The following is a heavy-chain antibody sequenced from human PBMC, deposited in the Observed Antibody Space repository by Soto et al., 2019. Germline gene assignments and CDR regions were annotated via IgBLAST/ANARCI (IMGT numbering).Heavy chain of an antibody. D-gene: IGHD3-10*01. CDR2: ISGSGGST. V-gene: IGHV3-23*01. J-gene: IGHJ4*02. Sequence: EVQLLESGGGLVQPGGSLRLSCAASGFTFSSYAMSWVRQAPGKGLEWVSAISGSGGSTYYADSMKGRFTISRDNSKNTLYLQMNSLRAEDTAVYYCAKRLLWFGEFFDYWGQGTLVTVSS. CDR3: AKRLLWFGEFFDY. CDR1: GFTFSSYA.